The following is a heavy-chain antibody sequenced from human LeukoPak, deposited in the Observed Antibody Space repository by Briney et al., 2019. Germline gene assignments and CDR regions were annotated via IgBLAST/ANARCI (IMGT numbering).Heavy chain of an antibody. CDR2: IYYSGST. V-gene: IGHV4-39*01. CDR1: GGSISSSSYY. J-gene: IGHJ5*02. D-gene: IGHD3-10*01. CDR3: ARPSITMVRGFDP. Sequence: SETLSLTCTVSGGSISSSSYYWGWIRQPPGKGLEWGGSIYYSGSTYYNPSLKSRVTISVDTSKNQFSLKLSSVTAADTAVYYCARPSITMVRGFDPWGQGTLVTVSS.